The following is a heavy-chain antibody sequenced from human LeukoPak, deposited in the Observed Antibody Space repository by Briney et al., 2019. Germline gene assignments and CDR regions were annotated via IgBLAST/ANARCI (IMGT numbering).Heavy chain of an antibody. CDR1: GYTFTGYY. CDR2: INPNSGGT. CDR3: ARGGYYYDRNVGVWFDP. Sequence: ASVKVSCKASGYTFTGYYMHWVRQAPGQGLEWMGRINPNSGGTNYTQKFQGRVTMTRDTSISTAYMELSRLRSDDTAVYYCARGGYYYDRNVGVWFDPWGQGTLVTVSS. J-gene: IGHJ5*02. V-gene: IGHV1-2*06. D-gene: IGHD3-22*01.